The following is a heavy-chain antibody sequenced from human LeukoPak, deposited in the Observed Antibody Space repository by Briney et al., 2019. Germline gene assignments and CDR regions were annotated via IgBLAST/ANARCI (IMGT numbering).Heavy chain of an antibody. Sequence: GRSLRLSCAASGVTFSSYGMHWVRQSPAKRLEWVAIISYDGSNKYYADSVKGRFTISRDNSKNTLYLQMNSLRAEDTAVYYCASAPHDYWGQGTLVTVSS. CDR3: ASAPHDY. CDR1: GVTFSSYG. CDR2: ISYDGSNK. V-gene: IGHV3-30*03. J-gene: IGHJ4*02.